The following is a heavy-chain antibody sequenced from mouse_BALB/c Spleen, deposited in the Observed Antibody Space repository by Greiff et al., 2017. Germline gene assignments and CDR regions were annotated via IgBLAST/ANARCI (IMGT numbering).Heavy chain of an antibody. Sequence: EVKLVESGPGLVKPSQSLSLTCSVTGYSITSGYYWNWIRQFPGNKLEWMGYISYDGSNNYNPSLKNRISITRDTSKNQFFLKLNSVTTEDTATYYCARGQYGNYVVAYWGQGTLVTVSA. V-gene: IGHV3-6*02. J-gene: IGHJ3*01. CDR1: GYSITSGYY. D-gene: IGHD2-10*02. CDR2: ISYDGSN. CDR3: ARGQYGNYVVAY.